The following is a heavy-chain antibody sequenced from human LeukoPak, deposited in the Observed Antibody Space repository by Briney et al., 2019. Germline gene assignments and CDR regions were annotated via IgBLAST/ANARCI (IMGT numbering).Heavy chain of an antibody. V-gene: IGHV4-59*01. CDR1: GGSISSYY. CDR2: ISYSGRT. D-gene: IGHD7-27*01. J-gene: IGHJ4*02. Sequence: SETVSLTCTVSGGSISSYYWSWIRQPPGKGLEWIVYISYSGRTNYNPSLKSRVTISVDTSKNQFSLRLSSVTAADTAVYYCARKTGDLYYFDYWGQGTLVTVSS. CDR3: ARKTGDLYYFDY.